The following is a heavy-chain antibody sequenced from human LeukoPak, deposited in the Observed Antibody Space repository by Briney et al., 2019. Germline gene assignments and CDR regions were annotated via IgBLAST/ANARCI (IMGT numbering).Heavy chain of an antibody. CDR1: GGSISSYY. V-gene: IGHV4-59*08. CDR3: ASAKQFGNFDY. Sequence: PSETLSLTCTVSGGSISSYYWSWIRQPPGKGLEWIGYIYYSGSTNYNPSLKSRVTISVDTSKNQFSLKLSSVTAADTAVYYCASAKQFGNFDYWGQGTLVTVSS. D-gene: IGHD3-3*01. CDR2: IYYSGST. J-gene: IGHJ4*02.